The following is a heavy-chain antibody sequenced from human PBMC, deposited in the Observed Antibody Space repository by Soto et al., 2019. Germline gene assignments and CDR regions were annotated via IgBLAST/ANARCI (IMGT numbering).Heavy chain of an antibody. CDR3: AMGGFTLSYYYGMDV. J-gene: IGHJ6*02. CDR1: GFTFSSYG. V-gene: IGHV3-33*01. D-gene: IGHD3-16*01. CDR2: IWYDGSNK. Sequence: QVQLVESGGGVVQPGRSLRLSCAASGFTFSSYGMHWVRQAPGKGLEWVAVIWYDGSNKYYADSVKGRFTISRDNSKNTLYLQMNSLRAEDTAVYYCAMGGFTLSYYYGMDVWGQGTTVTVSS.